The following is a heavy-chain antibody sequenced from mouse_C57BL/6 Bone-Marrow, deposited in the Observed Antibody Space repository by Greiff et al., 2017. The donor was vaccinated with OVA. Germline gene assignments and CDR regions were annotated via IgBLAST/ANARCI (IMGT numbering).Heavy chain of an antibody. CDR3: ARGRGITTRYVDV. J-gene: IGHJ1*03. V-gene: IGHV1-81*01. D-gene: IGHD1-1*01. CDR2: IYPRSGNT. Sequence: QVQLQQSGAELARPGASVKLSCKASGYTFTSYGISWVKQRTGQGLEWIGEIYPRSGNTYYNEKFKGKATLTADKSSSTAYMELRSLTSEDSAVYFCARGRGITTRYVDVWGTGTTVTVSS. CDR1: GYTFTSYG.